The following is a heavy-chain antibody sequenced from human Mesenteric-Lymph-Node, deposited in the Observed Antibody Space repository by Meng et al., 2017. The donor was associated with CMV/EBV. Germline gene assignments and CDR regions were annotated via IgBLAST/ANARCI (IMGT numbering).Heavy chain of an antibody. Sequence: GESLKISCAASGFTFSSYSMNWVRQAPGKGLEWVSSISSSSSYIYYADSVKGRFTISRDNAKNSLSLQMNSLRVEDTAVYYCAKEITIFGVVLYGMDVWGQGTTVTVSS. J-gene: IGHJ6*02. V-gene: IGHV3-21*01. D-gene: IGHD3-3*01. CDR1: GFTFSSYS. CDR2: ISSSSSYI. CDR3: AKEITIFGVVLYGMDV.